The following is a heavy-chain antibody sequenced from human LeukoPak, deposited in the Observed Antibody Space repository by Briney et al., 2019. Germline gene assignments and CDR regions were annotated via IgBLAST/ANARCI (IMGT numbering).Heavy chain of an antibody. CDR1: GGSLSNYY. CDR3: ARAGANRSDP. D-gene: IGHD3-10*01. Sequence: SESLSLTCTVSGGSLSNYYWSWVRQYPRRGLEWIGYIYYSGSTTYNRSLKSPVTISVDTSKNQYSLKLTCVTAADTPVYDCARAGANRSDPWGQGILVTVSS. J-gene: IGHJ5*02. CDR2: IYYSGST. V-gene: IGHV4-59*01.